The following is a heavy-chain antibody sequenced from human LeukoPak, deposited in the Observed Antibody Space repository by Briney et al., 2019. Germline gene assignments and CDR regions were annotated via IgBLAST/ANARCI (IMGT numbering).Heavy chain of an antibody. D-gene: IGHD6-13*01. J-gene: IGHJ4*02. CDR1: GFTFDDYA. Sequence: PGRSLRLSCAASGFTFDDYAMHWVRQAPGKGLEWVSGISWNSGSIGYADSVKGRFTISRDNAKNSLCLQMNSLRAEDTALYYCAKDKSAGQQLADYWGQGTLVTVSS. CDR3: AKDKSAGQQLADY. CDR2: ISWNSGSI. V-gene: IGHV3-9*01.